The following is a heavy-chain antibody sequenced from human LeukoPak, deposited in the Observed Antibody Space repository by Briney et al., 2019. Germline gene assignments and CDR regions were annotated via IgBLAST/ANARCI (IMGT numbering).Heavy chain of an antibody. D-gene: IGHD3-3*01. CDR2: IYYSGST. CDR1: GGSISSGGYY. Sequence: SQTLSLTCTVSGGSISSGGYYWSWIRQHPGKGLEWIGYIYYSGSTYYNPSLKSRVTISVDTSKNQFPLKLSSVTAADTAVYYCARDQASYYDFWSGYYDNWFDPWGQGTLVTVSS. J-gene: IGHJ5*02. CDR3: ARDQASYYDFWSGYYDNWFDP. V-gene: IGHV4-31*03.